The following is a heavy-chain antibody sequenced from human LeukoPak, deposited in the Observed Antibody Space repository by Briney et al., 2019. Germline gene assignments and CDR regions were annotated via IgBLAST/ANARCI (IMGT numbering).Heavy chain of an antibody. CDR2: IYYSGST. V-gene: IGHV4-59*08. CDR1: GGSISSYY. J-gene: IGHJ5*02. D-gene: IGHD3-3*01. CDR3: ASQDGGWFDP. Sequence: SETLSLTCTVSGGSISSYYWSWIRQPPGKGLEWIGYIYYSGSTHYNPSLKSRVTISVDTSKNQFSLKLSSVTAADTAVYYCASQDGGWFDPWGQGTLVTVSS.